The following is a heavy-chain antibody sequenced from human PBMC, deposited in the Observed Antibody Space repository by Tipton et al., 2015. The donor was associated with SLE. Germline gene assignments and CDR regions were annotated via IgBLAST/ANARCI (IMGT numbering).Heavy chain of an antibody. J-gene: IGHJ4*02. D-gene: IGHD1-1*01. V-gene: IGHV1-18*04. Sequence: QSGPEVKKPEASVKVSCKASGYTFTSYYMHWVRQAPGQGLEWVGWISTYSGKTYYGQKFHGRITLTKDTSTSTAYMEVRSLESDDTAVYYCARSKSQLDFDSWGQGTLVTVSS. CDR2: ISTYSGKT. CDR3: ARSKSQLDFDS. CDR1: GYTFTSYY.